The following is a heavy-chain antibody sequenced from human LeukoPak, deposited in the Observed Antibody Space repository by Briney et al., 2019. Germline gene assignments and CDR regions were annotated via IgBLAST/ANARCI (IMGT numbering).Heavy chain of an antibody. Sequence: ASVKVSCKSSGYTFTIYGISWVRQAPGQGLEWMGWISAYNGNTNYAQRLQGRVTMTTDTATSTAYMALRSLRSDDTAVYYCARVTRYFDWLLYYFAYWGQGTLVTVSS. J-gene: IGHJ4*02. V-gene: IGHV1-18*01. CDR1: GYTFTIYG. CDR2: ISAYNGNT. D-gene: IGHD3-9*01. CDR3: ARVTRYFDWLLYYFAY.